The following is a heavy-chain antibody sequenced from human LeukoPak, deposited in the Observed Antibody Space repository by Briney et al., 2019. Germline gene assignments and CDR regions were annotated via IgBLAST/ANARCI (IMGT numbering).Heavy chain of an antibody. CDR3: ARSQWELPGDFDY. D-gene: IGHD1-26*01. J-gene: IGHJ4*02. CDR2: ISSSSSYI. CDR1: GCTFSSYS. Sequence: GGSLRLSCAASGCTFSSYSMNWVRHAPGKGLESVSSISSSSSYIYYADSVKGRFTISRDNAKNSLYLQMNSLRAEDTAVYYCARSQWELPGDFDYWGQGTLVTVSS. V-gene: IGHV3-21*01.